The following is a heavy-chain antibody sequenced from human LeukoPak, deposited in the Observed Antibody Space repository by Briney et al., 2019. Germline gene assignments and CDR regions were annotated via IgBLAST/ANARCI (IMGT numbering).Heavy chain of an antibody. Sequence: RGSLRLSCAASGFTFSSYWMSWVRQAPGKGLEWVANIKQDGSEKYYVDSVKGRFTISRDNAKNSLYLQMNSLRAEDTTVYYCARDDCSSISCYHNWFDPWGQGTLVTVSS. CDR3: ARDDCSSISCYHNWFDP. V-gene: IGHV3-7*01. CDR1: GFTFSSYW. J-gene: IGHJ5*02. D-gene: IGHD2-2*01. CDR2: IKQDGSEK.